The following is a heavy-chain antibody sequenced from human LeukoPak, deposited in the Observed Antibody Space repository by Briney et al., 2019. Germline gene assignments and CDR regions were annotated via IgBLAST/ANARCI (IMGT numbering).Heavy chain of an antibody. CDR2: IRSKANSYAT. Sequence: PGGSLRLSCAASGFTFSGSAMHWVRQASGKGLEWVGRIRSKANSYATAYAASVKGRFTISRDDSKNTAYLQMNSLRTEDTAAYYCTRQLQPGREYYYYGMDVWGQGTTVTVSS. CDR3: TRQLQPGREYYYYGMDV. J-gene: IGHJ6*02. CDR1: GFTFSGSA. D-gene: IGHD1-1*01. V-gene: IGHV3-73*01.